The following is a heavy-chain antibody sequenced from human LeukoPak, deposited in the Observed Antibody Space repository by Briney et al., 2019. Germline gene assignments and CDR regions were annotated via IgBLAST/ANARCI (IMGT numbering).Heavy chain of an antibody. D-gene: IGHD6-13*01. J-gene: IGHJ3*01. Sequence: KSSETLSLTCALYGGSFSNYYWNWIRQTPGQGLEWIGQIYHSGHADYNPSLKSRVTIPIDTSKNLFSLALRSVTAADTAVYYCARGGAANGFDAWGQGTGVTVSS. V-gene: IGHV4-34*01. CDR3: ARGGAANGFDA. CDR1: GGSFSNYY. CDR2: IYHSGHA.